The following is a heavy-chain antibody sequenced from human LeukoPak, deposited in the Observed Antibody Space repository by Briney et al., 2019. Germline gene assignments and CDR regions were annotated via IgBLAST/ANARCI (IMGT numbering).Heavy chain of an antibody. CDR3: ARGTAAAGTDY. CDR2: IIPILGIA. J-gene: IGHJ4*02. CDR1: GGTFSSYT. Sequence: SVKVSCKASGGTFSSYTISWVRQAPGQGLEWMGRIIPILGIANYAQKFQGRVTIIADKSTSTAYMELSSLRSEDTAVYYCARGTAAAGTDYWGQGTLVTVSS. D-gene: IGHD6-13*01. V-gene: IGHV1-69*02.